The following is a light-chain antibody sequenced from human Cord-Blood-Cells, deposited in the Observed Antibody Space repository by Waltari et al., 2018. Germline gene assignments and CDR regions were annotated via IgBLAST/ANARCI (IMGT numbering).Light chain of an antibody. CDR1: QSVSSSY. V-gene: IGKV3-20*01. J-gene: IGKJ1*01. Sequence: EIVLTQSPGTLSFSPGGRATLSCRASQSVSSSYLAWYQQKPGQAPRLLIYGASSRATGIPDRFSGSGSGTDFTLTISRLEPEDFAVYYCQQYGSSPPTFGQGTKVEIK. CDR3: QQYGSSPPT. CDR2: GAS.